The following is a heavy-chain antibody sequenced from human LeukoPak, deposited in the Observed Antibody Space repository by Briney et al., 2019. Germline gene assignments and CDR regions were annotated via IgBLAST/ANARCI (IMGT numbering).Heavy chain of an antibody. V-gene: IGHV3-30-3*01. CDR2: IASDGSHT. Sequence: GGSLRLSCAASGSALSNYFMHWVRQAPGKGLEWVADIASDGSHTFYVESVKGRFTISRDNSKNTLYLQMNSLGPEDTAVYFCARERQDTVIHSGAFDIWAKGQWSPSLQ. CDR1: GSALSNYF. CDR3: ARERQDTVIHSGAFDI. J-gene: IGHJ3*02. D-gene: IGHD2-21*02.